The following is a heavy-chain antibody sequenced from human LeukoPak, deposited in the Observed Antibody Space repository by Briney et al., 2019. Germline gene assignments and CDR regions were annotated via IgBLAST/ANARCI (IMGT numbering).Heavy chain of an antibody. CDR3: VKGYCSSTSCLIDY. V-gene: IGHV3-64D*06. J-gene: IGHJ4*02. CDR2: ISSNGGST. CDR1: GFTFSSYA. D-gene: IGHD2-2*01. Sequence: TGGSLRLSCSASGFTFSSYAMHWVRQAPGKGLEYVSAISSNGGSTYYADSVKGRFTISRDNSKITLYLQMSSLRAEDTAVYHCVKGYCSSTSCLIDYWGQGTLVTVSS.